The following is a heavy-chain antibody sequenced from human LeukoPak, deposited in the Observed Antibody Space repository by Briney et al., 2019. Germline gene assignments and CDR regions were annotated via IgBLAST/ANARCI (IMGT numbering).Heavy chain of an antibody. Sequence: SETLSLTCAVYGGSFSGYYWSWIRQPPGKGLEWIGEINHSGSTNYNPSLKSRVTISVDTSKNQFSLKLSSVTAADTAVYYCARGTAHDSSGYYWGQGTLVTVSS. CDR2: INHSGST. D-gene: IGHD3-22*01. CDR1: GGSFSGYY. V-gene: IGHV4-34*01. CDR3: ARGTAHDSSGYY. J-gene: IGHJ4*02.